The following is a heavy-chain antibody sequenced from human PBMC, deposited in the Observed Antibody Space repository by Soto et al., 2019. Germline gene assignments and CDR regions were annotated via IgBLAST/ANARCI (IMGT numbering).Heavy chain of an antibody. D-gene: IGHD6-19*01. V-gene: IGHV1-8*01. Sequence: QVQLVQSGAEVKKPGASVKVSCKASGYTFTSYDINWVRQATGQGLEWMGWMNPNSGNTGYAQKFQGRVTMTRNTSISTAYMELSSLRSEDTAVYYCARGITPYSSGWYDPDYYYYYGMDVWGQGTTVTVSS. CDR3: ARGITPYSSGWYDPDYYYYYGMDV. CDR2: MNPNSGNT. J-gene: IGHJ6*02. CDR1: GYTFTSYD.